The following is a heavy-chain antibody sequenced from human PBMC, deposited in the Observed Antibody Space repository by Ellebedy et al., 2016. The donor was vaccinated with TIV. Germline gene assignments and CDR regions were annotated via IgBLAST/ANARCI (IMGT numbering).Heavy chain of an antibody. CDR3: AKGRLRYYYGSGSPMDV. CDR2: ISGSGGST. J-gene: IGHJ6*02. V-gene: IGHV3-23*01. Sequence: GESLKISCAASGFTFSSYAMSWVRQAPGKGLEWVSAISGSGGSTYYADSVKGRFTISRDNSKNTLYLQMNSLRAEDTAVYYCAKGRLRYYYGSGSPMDVWGQGTTVTVSS. CDR1: GFTFSSYA. D-gene: IGHD3-10*01.